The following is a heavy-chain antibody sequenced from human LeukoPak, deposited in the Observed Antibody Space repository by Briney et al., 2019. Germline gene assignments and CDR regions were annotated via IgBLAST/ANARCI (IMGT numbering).Heavy chain of an antibody. CDR1: GGSISSYY. CDR3: ARVTPYYYDSSGYVSGGNLDY. J-gene: IGHJ4*02. V-gene: IGHV4-59*01. CDR2: IYYSGST. D-gene: IGHD3-22*01. Sequence: SETLSLTCTVSGGSISSYYWSWIRQPPGKGLEWIGYIYYSGSTNYNPSLKSRVTISVDTSKNQFSLKLSSVTAADTAVYYCARVTPYYYDSSGYVSGGNLDYWGQGTLVTVSS.